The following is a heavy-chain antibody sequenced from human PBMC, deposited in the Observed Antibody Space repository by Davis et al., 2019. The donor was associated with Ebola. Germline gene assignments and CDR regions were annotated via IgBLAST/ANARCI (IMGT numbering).Heavy chain of an antibody. Sequence: SLKISCAASGFTFDDYAMHWVRQAPGKGLEWVSGISWNSGSIGYADSVKGRFTISRDNAKNSLYLQMNSLRAEDMALYYCAKGKEELEDGFDYWGQGTLVTVSS. CDR3: AKGKEELEDGFDY. D-gene: IGHD1-1*01. J-gene: IGHJ4*02. CDR2: ISWNSGSI. CDR1: GFTFDDYA. V-gene: IGHV3-9*03.